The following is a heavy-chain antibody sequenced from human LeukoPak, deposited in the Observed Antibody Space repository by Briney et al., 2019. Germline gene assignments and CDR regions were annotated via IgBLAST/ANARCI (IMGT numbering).Heavy chain of an antibody. CDR2: ISSSGSTI. V-gene: IGHV3-48*03. J-gene: IGHJ6*04. CDR1: GFTFSSYE. CDR3: ARDMALVLDDYGDYSTAYGMDV. D-gene: IGHD4-17*01. Sequence: GGSLRLSCAASGFTFSSYEMNWVRQAPGKGLEWVSYISSSGSTIYYADSVKGRFTISRDNAKNSLYLQTNSLRAEDTAVYYCARDMALVLDDYGDYSTAYGMDVWGKGTTVTVSS.